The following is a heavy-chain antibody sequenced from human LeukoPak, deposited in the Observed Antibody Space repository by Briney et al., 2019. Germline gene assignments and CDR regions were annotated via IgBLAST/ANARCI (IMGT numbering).Heavy chain of an antibody. CDR2: FDPEYGEI. Sequence: ASVKVSCKVSGYTLTELSIHWVRQAPGNGLEWMGGFDPEYGEIIYAQKFQGRVTMTEDTSTDTAYMELSSLRSEDTAMYYCATDLATAMVKDQSNYWGQGTLVTVSS. CDR1: GYTLTELS. CDR3: ATDLATAMVKDQSNY. J-gene: IGHJ4*02. D-gene: IGHD5-18*01. V-gene: IGHV1-24*01.